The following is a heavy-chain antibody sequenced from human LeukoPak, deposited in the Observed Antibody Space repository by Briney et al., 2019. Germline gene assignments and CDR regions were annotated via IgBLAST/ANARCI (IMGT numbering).Heavy chain of an antibody. CDR3: ASLYYYDSSGYPLPFDY. CDR1: GYTFTGYY. D-gene: IGHD3-22*01. V-gene: IGHV1-2*02. J-gene: IGHJ4*02. CDR2: INPNSGGT. Sequence: ASVKVSCKASGYTFTGYYMHWVRQAPGQGLEWMGWINPNSGGTNYAQKFQGRVTMTRDTSISTAYMELSRLRSDDTAVYDCASLYYYDSSGYPLPFDYWGQGTLVTVSS.